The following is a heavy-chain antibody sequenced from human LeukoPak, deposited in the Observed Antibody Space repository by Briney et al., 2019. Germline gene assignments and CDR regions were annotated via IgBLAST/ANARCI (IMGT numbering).Heavy chain of an antibody. CDR1: GFTFSIYS. D-gene: IGHD6-19*01. V-gene: IGHV3-21*01. CDR3: GGAVELNSKYGEKNRGWTMRGSPYYGMQV. CDR2: NSSSSNYI. Sequence: GGSLRLSCAASGFTFSIYSMNWVRQAPGKGLECVSSNSSSSNYIYYADSVKGRFTIPRHNAKNSMYLQMNSLRAEDTDVYYRGGAVELNSKYGEKNRGWTMRGSPYYGMQVWAQRTTVPVS. J-gene: IGHJ6*01.